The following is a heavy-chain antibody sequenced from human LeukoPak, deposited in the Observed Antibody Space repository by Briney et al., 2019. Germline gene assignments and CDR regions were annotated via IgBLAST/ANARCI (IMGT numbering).Heavy chain of an antibody. V-gene: IGHV4-4*07. D-gene: IGHD3-3*01. CDR2: IYTSGST. CDR3: ARAGPYYDFWSGYPPDYFDY. CDR1: GGSISSYY. Sequence: SETLSLTCTVSGGSISSYYWSWIRQPAGKGLEWIGRIYTSGSTNYNPSLKSRVTISVDRSKNQFSLKLSSVTAADTAVYYCARAGPYYDFWSGYPPDYFDYWGQGTLVTVSS. J-gene: IGHJ4*02.